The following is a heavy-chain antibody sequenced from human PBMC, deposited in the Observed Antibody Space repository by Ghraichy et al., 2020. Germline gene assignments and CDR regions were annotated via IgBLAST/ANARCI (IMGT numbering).Heavy chain of an antibody. J-gene: IGHJ4*02. CDR2: INSDGSST. Sequence: LSLTCAASGFTFSSYWMHWVRQAPGKGLVWVSRINSDGSSTSYADSVKGRFTISRDNAKNTRYLQMNSLRAEDTAVYYCASRYDILTGYGQDYWGQGTLVTVSS. V-gene: IGHV3-74*01. CDR1: GFTFSSYW. D-gene: IGHD3-9*01. CDR3: ASRYDILTGYGQDY.